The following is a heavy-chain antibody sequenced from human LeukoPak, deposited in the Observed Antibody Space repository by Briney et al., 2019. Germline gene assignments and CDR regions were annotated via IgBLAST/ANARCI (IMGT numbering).Heavy chain of an antibody. CDR2: FDPEDGET. CDR3: ATARWNYDSSGYYY. CDR1: GYTLTELS. Sequence: ASVKVSCKVSGYTLTELSMHWVRQAPGKGLEWMGGFDPEDGETIYAQKFQGRVTMTEDTSTDTAYMELSSLRSGDTAVYYCATARWNYDSSGYYYWGQGTLVTVSS. V-gene: IGHV1-24*01. J-gene: IGHJ4*02. D-gene: IGHD3-22*01.